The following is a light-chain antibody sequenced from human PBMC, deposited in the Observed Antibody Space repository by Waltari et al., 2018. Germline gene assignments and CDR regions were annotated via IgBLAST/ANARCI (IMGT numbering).Light chain of an antibody. CDR3: AAWDDSPIGQV. CDR2: KND. J-gene: IGLJ3*02. V-gene: IGLV1-47*01. CDR1: NSNIGSNP. Sequence: QSVLTQPPSASGTPGQRVTISCSGSNSNIGSNPVSWYQQFPGTAPKLVIYKNDRRPSGVPDRFSAYKSGTAASLAIRGLRSEDEADYYCAAWDDSPIGQVFGGGTKVTVL.